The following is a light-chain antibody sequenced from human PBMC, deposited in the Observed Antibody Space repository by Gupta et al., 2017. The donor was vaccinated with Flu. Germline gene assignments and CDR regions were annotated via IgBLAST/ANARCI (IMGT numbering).Light chain of an antibody. CDR1: SSNIKSNT. CDR3: AAWDDSLNGWV. V-gene: IGLV1-44*01. CDR2: SNS. Sequence: QSVLTQPPSASGTPGQRVTISCSGSSSNIKSNTVNWYQQLPGTAPKLLIYSNSQRPPGVPDRFSGSKSGTSASLAISGLQSEDEADYYCAAWDDSLNGWVFGGGTKLTVL. J-gene: IGLJ3*02.